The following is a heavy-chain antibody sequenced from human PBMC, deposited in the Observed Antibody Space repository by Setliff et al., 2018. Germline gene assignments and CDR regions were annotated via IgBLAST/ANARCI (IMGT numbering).Heavy chain of an antibody. CDR2: IKTTSEGGTV. V-gene: IGHV3-15*01. J-gene: IGHJ4*02. CDR1: GLTLNNVW. D-gene: IGHD3-10*01. CDR3: TTDGGFGENYFDY. Sequence: PGGSLRLSCTASGLTLNNVWMNWVRQTPGKGLEWVGRIKTTSEGGTVDYAAPVKGRFTISRDDSKDTLYLQMNSLKTEDTGVYYCTTDGGFGENYFDYWGQGTLVTVSS.